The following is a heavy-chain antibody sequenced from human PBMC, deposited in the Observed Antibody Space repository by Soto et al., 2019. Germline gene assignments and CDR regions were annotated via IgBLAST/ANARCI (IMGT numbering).Heavy chain of an antibody. CDR1: GFSFNSYG. Sequence: QVQLVESGGGVVQPGRSLRLSCAASGFSFNSYGMHWVRQAPGKGLEWVAIIWYDGSNKYYADSVKGRFTISRDNSKNMVYLKMDSLRAEDTAVFYCARDGRFGEDRAWWFDLWGRGTLVSVSS. CDR3: ARDGRFGEDRAWWFDL. J-gene: IGHJ2*01. CDR2: IWYDGSNK. D-gene: IGHD3-10*01. V-gene: IGHV3-33*01.